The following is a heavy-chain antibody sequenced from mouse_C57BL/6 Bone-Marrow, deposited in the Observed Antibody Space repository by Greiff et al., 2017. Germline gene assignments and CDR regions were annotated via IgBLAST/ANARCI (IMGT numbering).Heavy chain of an antibody. Sequence: VKLQQPGAELVKPGASVKLSCKASGYTFTSYWMHWVKQRPGQGLEWIGMIYPNSGSTNYNEKFKSKATLTVDKSSSTAYMQLSRLTSEDSAVYYRARSKCNYGRVAYWGQGTLVTVSA. V-gene: IGHV1-64*01. J-gene: IGHJ3*01. CDR3: ARSKCNYGRVAY. D-gene: IGHD2-1*01. CDR2: IYPNSGST. CDR1: GYTFTSYW.